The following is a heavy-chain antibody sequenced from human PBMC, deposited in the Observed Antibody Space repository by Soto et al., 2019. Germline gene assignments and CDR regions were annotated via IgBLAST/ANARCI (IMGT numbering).Heavy chain of an antibody. Sequence: SVKVSCKASGGTFSSYTISWVRQAPGQGLEWMGRIIPILGIANYAQKFQGRVTITADKSTSTAYMELSSLRSEDTAVYYCAREPYYYDSSGYPTPQVSCFDYWGQGTLVTVSS. D-gene: IGHD3-22*01. V-gene: IGHV1-69*04. CDR2: IIPILGIA. CDR3: AREPYYYDSSGYPTPQVSCFDY. J-gene: IGHJ4*02. CDR1: GGTFSSYT.